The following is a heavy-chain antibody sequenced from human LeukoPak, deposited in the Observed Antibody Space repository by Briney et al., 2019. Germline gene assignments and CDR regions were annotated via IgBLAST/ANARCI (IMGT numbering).Heavy chain of an antibody. D-gene: IGHD6-19*01. J-gene: IGHJ4*02. Sequence: ASVRVSCKASGYTFTSYYMHWVRQAPGQGLEWMGIINPSGGSTSYAQKFQGRVTMTRDTSTSTVYMELSSLRSEDTAVYYCVRGGVIAVAGTALDYWGQGTLVTVSS. CDR2: INPSGGST. CDR1: GYTFTSYY. V-gene: IGHV1-46*01. CDR3: VRGGVIAVAGTALDY.